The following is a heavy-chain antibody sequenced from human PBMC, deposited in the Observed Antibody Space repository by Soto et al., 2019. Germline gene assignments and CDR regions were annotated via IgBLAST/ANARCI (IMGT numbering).Heavy chain of an antibody. CDR3: ERQDGLGIFYFDF. CDR1: GYSFTGYW. CDR2: IYPFNSDT. Sequence: EVQLVQSGAEVKKPGESLKISCKGSGYSFTGYWIAWVRQMPGKGLEWMGIIYPFNSDTRYSPSFQGQVTISADKSLSTAYLQWSSLKASDTAMYYCERQDGLGIFYFDFWGQGTLVTVS. V-gene: IGHV5-51*01. D-gene: IGHD3-10*01. J-gene: IGHJ4*02.